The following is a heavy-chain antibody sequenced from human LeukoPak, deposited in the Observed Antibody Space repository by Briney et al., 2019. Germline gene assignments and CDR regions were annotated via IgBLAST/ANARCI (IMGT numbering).Heavy chain of an antibody. Sequence: SETLSLPCSVSGGSISSSSYYGRWIRQPPAKGREWIGSIYYSGSTYYHPSLKSRVSISVDTSKNQFYLKLSSVTAADTAVYYCARVCRWILLSFDYWGQGSLVTVFS. D-gene: IGHD2-2*03. V-gene: IGHV4-39*01. CDR2: IYYSGST. CDR3: ARVCRWILLSFDY. CDR1: GGSISSSSYY. J-gene: IGHJ4*02.